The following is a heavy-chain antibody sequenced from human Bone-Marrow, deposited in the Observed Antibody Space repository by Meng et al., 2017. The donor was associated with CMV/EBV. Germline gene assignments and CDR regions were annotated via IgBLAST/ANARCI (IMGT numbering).Heavy chain of an antibody. CDR1: DGSFSGYY. CDR2: IYYSGST. CDR3: ARGGTAFDY. Sequence: SCAMYDGSFSGYYWTWIRQPPGKGLEWIGYIYYSGSTNYNPSLKSRVTISVDTSKNQFSLKLSSVTAADTAVYYCARGGTAFDYWGQGTLVTVSS. V-gene: IGHV4-59*01. D-gene: IGHD1-1*01. J-gene: IGHJ4*02.